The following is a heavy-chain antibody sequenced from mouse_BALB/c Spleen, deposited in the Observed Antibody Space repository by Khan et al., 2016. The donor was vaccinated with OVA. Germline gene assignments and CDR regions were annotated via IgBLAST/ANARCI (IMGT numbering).Heavy chain of an antibody. Sequence: VQLQQSGAELVKPGASVKLSCTASGYNIKDTYMHWVKQRPEQGLEWIGRIDPANGNTEYDPKFQGKATITADTPSNTAYLQPSSLTSEDTAVYYCARWPRGYWGQGTTLTVSS. CDR2: IDPANGNT. V-gene: IGHV14-3*02. J-gene: IGHJ2*01. CDR1: GYNIKDTY. CDR3: ARWPRGY.